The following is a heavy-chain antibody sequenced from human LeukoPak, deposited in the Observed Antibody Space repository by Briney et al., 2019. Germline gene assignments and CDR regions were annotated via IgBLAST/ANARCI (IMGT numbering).Heavy chain of an antibody. CDR1: GGSISSGSYY. Sequence: SETLSLTCTVSGGSISSGSYYWSWIRQPAGKGLEWIGRIYTSGSTNYNPSLKSRVTISVDTSKNQFSLKVSSVTAADTAVYYCARDSDYYGSGTAKNFDYWGQGTLVTVSS. CDR2: IYTSGST. CDR3: ARDSDYYGSGTAKNFDY. J-gene: IGHJ4*02. D-gene: IGHD3-10*01. V-gene: IGHV4-61*02.